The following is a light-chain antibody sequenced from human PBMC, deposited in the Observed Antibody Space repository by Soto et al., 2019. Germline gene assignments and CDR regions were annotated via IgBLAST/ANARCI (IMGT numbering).Light chain of an antibody. CDR1: QSVSSY. CDR2: DAS. J-gene: IGKJ4*01. Sequence: EIALTQSRATLSLSPGERATLSGLASQSVSSYLAWYQQKPGQAPRLLIYDASNRATGIPARFSGSGSGTDFTLTISSLQPEDFATYYCQQSYSTPLTFGGGTKVDIK. V-gene: IGKV3-11*01. CDR3: QQSYSTPLT.